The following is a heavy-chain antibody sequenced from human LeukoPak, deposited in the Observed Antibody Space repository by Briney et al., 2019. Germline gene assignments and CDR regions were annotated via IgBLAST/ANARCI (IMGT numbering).Heavy chain of an antibody. CDR1: GYXFTSYG. V-gene: IGHV1-18*01. CDR3: ARGVAVAGTDY. D-gene: IGHD6-19*01. J-gene: IGHJ4*02. CDR2: ISAYNGHT. Sequence: ASVKVSCKASGYXFTSYGINWVRQAPGQGFEWMGWISAYNGHTNYAQKLQGRVTMTTDTSTSTAYMELRSLRSDDTAVYYCARGVAVAGTDYWGQGTLVTVSS.